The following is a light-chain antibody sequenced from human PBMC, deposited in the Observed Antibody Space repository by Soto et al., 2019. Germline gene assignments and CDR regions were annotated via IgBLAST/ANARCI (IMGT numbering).Light chain of an antibody. CDR2: DVS. J-gene: IGKJ1*01. CDR3: QQYNKWPPVT. V-gene: IGKV3-15*01. Sequence: EIVMTQSPATLSVSPGERATLSCRASESVSSNLAWYQQKPGQAPRLLMYDVSTRGTGITDRFSGSGSGTEFTLTISSLQSEDLAVYYCQQYNKWPPVTFGQGTKVESK. CDR1: ESVSSN.